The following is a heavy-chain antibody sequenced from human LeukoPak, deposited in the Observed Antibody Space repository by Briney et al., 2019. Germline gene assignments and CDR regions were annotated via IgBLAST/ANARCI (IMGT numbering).Heavy chain of an antibody. CDR1: GYSFTSGHY. CDR3: ARDRKYHDS. J-gene: IGHJ4*02. V-gene: IGHV4-38-2*02. Sequence: SETLSLTCSVSGYSFTSGHYWGWIRQPPGKGLEWIANIYHTGSAHYNPSLKSRVTISVDTSKNQFFLKLTSVTAADTAVFYCARDRKYHDSWGQGTLVTVSS. D-gene: IGHD3-22*01. CDR2: IYHTGSA.